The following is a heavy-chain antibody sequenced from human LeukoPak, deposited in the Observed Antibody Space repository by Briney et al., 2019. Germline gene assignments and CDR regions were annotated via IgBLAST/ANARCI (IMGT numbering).Heavy chain of an antibody. J-gene: IGHJ6*02. CDR1: GFTLDDYA. Sequence: GGSLRLSCAASGFTLDDYAMHWVRQAPGKGLEWVSLISGDGGSTYYADSVKGRFTISRDNRKNSLYLQMNSMRTEDTALYYCEKDRSSVKTHGMDVWGQGTTVTVSS. D-gene: IGHD6-19*01. V-gene: IGHV3-43*02. CDR2: ISGDGGST. CDR3: EKDRSSVKTHGMDV.